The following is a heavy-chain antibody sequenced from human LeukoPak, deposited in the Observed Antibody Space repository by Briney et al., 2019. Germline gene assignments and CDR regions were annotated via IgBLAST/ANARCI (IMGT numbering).Heavy chain of an antibody. Sequence: SETLSLTCTVSGDSFTRSTYYWGWIRQTPRKGLEWIATMYHRGSRYYNPSLESRVTMSIDTSRFSLKLRSVTATDSGVYYCAEQPGQYSSDFDRWGRGALVIVSS. CDR2: MYHRGSR. CDR3: AEQPGQYSSDFDR. D-gene: IGHD3-9*01. V-gene: IGHV4-39*02. CDR1: GDSFTRSTYY. J-gene: IGHJ4*01.